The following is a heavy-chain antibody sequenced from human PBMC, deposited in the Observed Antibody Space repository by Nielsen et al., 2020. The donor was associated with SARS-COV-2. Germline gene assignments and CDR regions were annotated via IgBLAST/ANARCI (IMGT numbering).Heavy chain of an antibody. CDR2: ISYDGTTK. D-gene: IGHD2-2*01. CDR1: GFTFSDHA. Sequence: GSLRLSCAASGFTFSDHALHWVRQAPGKGLEWVAIISYDGTTKYNTDSVKGRFTISRDNSKNTLYLQMNSLRGEDTAVYYCARETIDYTSSFFDYWGQGTLVTVSS. V-gene: IGHV3-30*04. CDR3: ARETIDYTSSFFDY. J-gene: IGHJ4*02.